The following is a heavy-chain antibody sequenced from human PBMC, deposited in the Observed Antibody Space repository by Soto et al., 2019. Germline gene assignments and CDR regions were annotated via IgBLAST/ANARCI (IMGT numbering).Heavy chain of an antibody. D-gene: IGHD3-3*01. CDR1: NGSFMGYY. Sequence: QVQLHQWGAGLLKPSEILSLTCAVHNGSFMGYYWTWGRQPPGKGLEWIGELNHFGSPNYNPSLKSRVAISIDTSKPQFSLRLSSLTAADTAVDYCASLTGGRVLDKGDYWGQGIKVTVSS. V-gene: IGHV4-34*01. CDR3: ASLTGGRVLDKGDY. J-gene: IGHJ4*02. CDR2: LNHFGSP.